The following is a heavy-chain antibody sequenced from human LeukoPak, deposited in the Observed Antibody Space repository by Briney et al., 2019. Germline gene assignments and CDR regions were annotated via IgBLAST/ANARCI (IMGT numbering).Heavy chain of an antibody. CDR2: ISGSGVST. CDR3: AKNITGTADF. D-gene: IGHD1-20*01. V-gene: IGHV3-23*01. CDR1: GFTFSTYA. J-gene: IGHJ3*01. Sequence: GGSLRPSCAASGFTFSTYAMSWVRQAPGKGLEWVSAISGSGVSTYYADSVKGRFTISRDNSKNTLYLQMNSLRAEDTAVFYCAKNITGTADFWGQGTMVTVSS.